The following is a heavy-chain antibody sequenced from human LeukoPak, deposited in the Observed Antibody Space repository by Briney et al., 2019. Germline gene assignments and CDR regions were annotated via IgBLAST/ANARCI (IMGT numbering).Heavy chain of an antibody. Sequence: GGSLRLSCAASGFTFSTYVIHWVRQAPGKGLHWVAVISYDGTNKYYADSVKGRFTISRDNSKNTLYLQLNSLRPEDTALYYCARDGYCSSTGCSAYFFDSWGQGTLVTVSS. D-gene: IGHD2-2*03. CDR3: ARDGYCSSTGCSAYFFDS. CDR2: ISYDGTNK. CDR1: GFTFSTYV. V-gene: IGHV3-30*19. J-gene: IGHJ4*02.